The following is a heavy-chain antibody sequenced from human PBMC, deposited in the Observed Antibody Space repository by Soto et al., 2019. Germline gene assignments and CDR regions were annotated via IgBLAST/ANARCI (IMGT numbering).Heavy chain of an antibody. CDR2: ISNSGST. CDR1: GGSVTRDEDY. CDR3: ATESGSTYGYFDN. D-gene: IGHD5-18*01. Sequence: PSGTLSPPCTVSGGSVTRDEDYWTWVRQSPGKGLEWIGYISNSGSTGYNPSLKTRLAMLVDTYKNQFTLRLNSVTAADTAVYFCATESGSTYGYFDNWGQGTQVTVSS. J-gene: IGHJ4*02. V-gene: IGHV4-30-4*01.